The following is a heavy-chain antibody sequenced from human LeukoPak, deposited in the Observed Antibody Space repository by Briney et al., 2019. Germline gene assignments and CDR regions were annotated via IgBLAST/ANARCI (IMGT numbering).Heavy chain of an antibody. CDR1: AFTFSSFW. J-gene: IGHJ4*02. CDR2: ISGSGGST. CDR3: AKAATGSAGDY. D-gene: IGHD1-26*01. V-gene: IGHV3-23*01. Sequence: GGSLRLSCAASAFTFSSFWMSWVRQAPGKGLEWVSAISGSGGSTYYADSVKGRFTISRDNSKNTLYLQMNNLRAEDTAVYYCAKAATGSAGDYWGQGTLVTVSS.